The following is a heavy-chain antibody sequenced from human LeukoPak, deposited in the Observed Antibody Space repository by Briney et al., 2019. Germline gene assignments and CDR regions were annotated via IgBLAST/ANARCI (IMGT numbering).Heavy chain of an antibody. CDR1: GGSLSSGGYY. Sequence: PSETLSLTCTVSGGSLSSGGYYWSWIRQHPGTGLEWIGYIYYSGSTYYNPSLKSRVTISVDTSKNQFSLKLSSVTAADTAVYYCARDRITGTTYYYYGMDVWGQGTTVTVSS. D-gene: IGHD1-7*01. CDR2: IYYSGST. J-gene: IGHJ6*02. CDR3: ARDRITGTTYYYYGMDV. V-gene: IGHV4-31*03.